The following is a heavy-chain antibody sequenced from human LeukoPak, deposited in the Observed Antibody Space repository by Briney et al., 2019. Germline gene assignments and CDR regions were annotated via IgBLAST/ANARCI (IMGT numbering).Heavy chain of an antibody. CDR3: ARVGADNWNYGPDAFDI. CDR1: GFTFSSYS. Sequence: GGSLRLSCAASGFTFSSYSMNWVRQAPGKGLEWVSYISSSSTIYYADSVKGRFTISRDNAKNSLYLQMNSLRAEDTAVYYCARVGADNWNYGPDAFDIWGQGTMVTVSS. J-gene: IGHJ3*02. CDR2: ISSSSTI. D-gene: IGHD1-7*01. V-gene: IGHV3-48*01.